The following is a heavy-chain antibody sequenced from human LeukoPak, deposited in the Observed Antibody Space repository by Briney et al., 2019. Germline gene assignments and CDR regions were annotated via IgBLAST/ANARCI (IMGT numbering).Heavy chain of an antibody. CDR2: IFYSGST. V-gene: IGHV4-59*08. CDR3: ARRGYSSSWYYFDY. J-gene: IGHJ4*02. D-gene: IGHD6-13*01. Sequence: SETLSLTCTVSGGSISSYYWTWIRRPPGKGLEWIGSIFYSGSTYYNPSLNSRVAISVDTSKNQFSLRLNSVTAADTAVYYCARRGYSSSWYYFDYWGQGTLVTVSS. CDR1: GGSISSYY.